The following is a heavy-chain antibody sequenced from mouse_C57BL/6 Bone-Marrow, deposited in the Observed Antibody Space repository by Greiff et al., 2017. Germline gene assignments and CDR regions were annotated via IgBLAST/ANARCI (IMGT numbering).Heavy chain of an antibody. CDR1: GYTFTSYG. J-gene: IGHJ1*03. CDR3: ARRYYGSSYCYFDV. CDR2: IYPRSGNT. D-gene: IGHD1-1*01. V-gene: IGHV1-81*01. Sequence: QVQLQQSGAELARPGASVKLSCKASGYTFTSYGISWVKQRTGQGLEWIGEIYPRSGNTYYNEKLKGKATLTADKSSSTAYMELRSLTSEDAAGYFCARRYYGSSYCYFDVWGTGTTVTVSS.